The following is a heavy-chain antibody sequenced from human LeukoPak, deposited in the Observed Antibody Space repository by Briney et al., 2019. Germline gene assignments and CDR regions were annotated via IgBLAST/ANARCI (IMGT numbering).Heavy chain of an antibody. J-gene: IGHJ4*02. CDR3: ARYPRLYCSGGSCYSFYYFDY. CDR2: IKQDGSEK. D-gene: IGHD2-15*01. CDR1: GFTFNSYW. Sequence: SGGSLRLSCAASGFTFNSYWMSWVRQAPGKGLEWVANIKQDGSEKYYVDSVKGRFTISRDNAKNSLYLQMNSLRAEDTAVYYCARYPRLYCSGGSCYSFYYFDYWGQGTLVTVSS. V-gene: IGHV3-7*01.